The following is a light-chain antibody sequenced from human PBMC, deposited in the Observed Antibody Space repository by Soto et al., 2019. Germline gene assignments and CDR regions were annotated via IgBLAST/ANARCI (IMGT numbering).Light chain of an antibody. CDR1: TSNLGSNF. V-gene: IGLV1-47*01. CDR3: EAWDDSMSGVV. Sequence: QSVLTQPPSASGTPGQRVTISCSGSTSNLGSNFVYWYQQVPGAAPKLLISRNDQRPSGVPDRFSGSKSGTSASLAISGLRSEDAADYHCEAWDDSMSGVVFGVGTKLTVL. J-gene: IGLJ3*02. CDR2: RND.